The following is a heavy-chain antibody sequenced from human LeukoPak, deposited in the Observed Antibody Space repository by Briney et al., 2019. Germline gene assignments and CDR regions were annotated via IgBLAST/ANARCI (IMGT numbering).Heavy chain of an antibody. CDR2: ISSSGSTI. Sequence: PGGSLRLSCAASGFTLSDYYMSWIRQAPGKGLEWVSYISSSGSTIYYADSVKGRFTISRDNAKNSLYLQMNSLRAEDTAVYYCARDLFSSTGGKRGIDYWGQGTLVTVSS. CDR3: ARDLFSSTGGKRGIDY. V-gene: IGHV3-11*01. J-gene: IGHJ4*02. D-gene: IGHD4-23*01. CDR1: GFTLSDYY.